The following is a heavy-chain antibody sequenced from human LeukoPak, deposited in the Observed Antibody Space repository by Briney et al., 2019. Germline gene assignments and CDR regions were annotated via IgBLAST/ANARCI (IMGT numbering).Heavy chain of an antibody. D-gene: IGHD3-10*01. Sequence: PSETLSLTCSVSGASISSGSNYWGWIRQPPGKTLEWIGSIYSSGSNYSNPSLKSRVIIIIDTPKNHFSLTLSSVTAADTAVYCCARSDGYGLVGIWGQGTMVTVSS. J-gene: IGHJ3*02. CDR3: ARSDGYGLVGI. CDR1: GASISSGSNY. V-gene: IGHV4-39*07. CDR2: IYSSGSN.